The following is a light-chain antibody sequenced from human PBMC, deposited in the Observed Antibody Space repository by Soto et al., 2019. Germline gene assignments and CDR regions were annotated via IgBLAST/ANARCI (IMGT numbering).Light chain of an antibody. CDR3: QQYYSYPLT. J-gene: IGKJ4*01. Sequence: AIRMTQSPSSLSASTGDRVTITCRASQGISSYLAWYQQKPGKAPKLLIYAASTLQSGVPSRFSGSGSGTDFTLTINCLQSEDFATYHCQQYYSYPLTFGGGTKVEIK. CDR2: AAS. CDR1: QGISSY. V-gene: IGKV1-8*01.